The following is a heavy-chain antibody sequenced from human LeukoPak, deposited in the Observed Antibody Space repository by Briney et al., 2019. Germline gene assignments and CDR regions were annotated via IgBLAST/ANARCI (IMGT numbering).Heavy chain of an antibody. V-gene: IGHV3-33*01. Sequence: GRSLRLSCAASGFTFSSYGMHWVRQAPGKGLERVAVIWYDGSNKYYADSVKGRFTISRDNSKNTLYLQMNSLRAEDTAVYYCARDNDEAYYYYYGMDAWGQGTTVTVSS. J-gene: IGHJ6*02. CDR2: IWYDGSNK. D-gene: IGHD2-8*01. CDR1: GFTFSSYG. CDR3: ARDNDEAYYYYYGMDA.